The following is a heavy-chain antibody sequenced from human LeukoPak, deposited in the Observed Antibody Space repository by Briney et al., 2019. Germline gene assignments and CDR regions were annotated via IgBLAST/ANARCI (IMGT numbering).Heavy chain of an antibody. CDR3: ASSPPYDILTGSLDY. Sequence: SETLSLTCTVSGGSISSYYWSWIRQPAGKGLEWIGRIYTSGSTNYNPSLKGRVTMSVDTSKNQFSLKLSSVTAADTAVYYCASSPPYDILTGSLDYWGQGTLVTVSS. CDR1: GGSISSYY. V-gene: IGHV4-4*07. CDR2: IYTSGST. J-gene: IGHJ4*02. D-gene: IGHD3-9*01.